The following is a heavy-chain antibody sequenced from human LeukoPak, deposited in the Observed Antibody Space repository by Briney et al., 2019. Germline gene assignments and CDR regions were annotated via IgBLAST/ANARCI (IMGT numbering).Heavy chain of an antibody. Sequence: PSETLSLTCAVYGGSFSGYYWSWIRQPPGKGLEWIGEINHSGSTNYNPSLKSRVTISVDTSKNQFSLQLNSVTPEDTAVYYCAREGDEGYLFDYWGQGTLVTVSS. V-gene: IGHV4-34*01. CDR2: INHSGST. J-gene: IGHJ4*02. CDR1: GGSFSGYY. CDR3: AREGDEGYLFDY. D-gene: IGHD5-24*01.